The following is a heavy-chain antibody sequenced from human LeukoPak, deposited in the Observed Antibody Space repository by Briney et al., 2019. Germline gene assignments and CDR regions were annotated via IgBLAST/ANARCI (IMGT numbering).Heavy chain of an antibody. Sequence: GGSLRLPCAASGFTVSSNYMTWVRQAPGKGLEWVSVIHKSAITYYADIVKGRFTISRDNSKNIVFLQMNSLRAEDTAVYYCARSLRVRGVPDYMDVWGRGTTVTISS. CDR2: IHKSAIT. V-gene: IGHV3-53*01. D-gene: IGHD3-10*01. CDR3: ARSLRVRGVPDYMDV. J-gene: IGHJ6*03. CDR1: GFTVSSNY.